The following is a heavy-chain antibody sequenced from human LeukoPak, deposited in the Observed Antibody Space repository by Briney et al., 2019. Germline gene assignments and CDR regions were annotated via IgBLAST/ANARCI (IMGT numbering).Heavy chain of an antibody. Sequence: ASVKVSCKASGYTFTSYYMHWVRQAPGQGLEWMGWINPNSGGTNYAQKFQGRVTMTRDTSISTAYMELSRLRSDDTAVYYCARDRDGYSSLGFDYWGQGTLVTVSS. V-gene: IGHV1-2*02. CDR3: ARDRDGYSSLGFDY. D-gene: IGHD5-24*01. CDR2: INPNSGGT. CDR1: GYTFTSYY. J-gene: IGHJ4*02.